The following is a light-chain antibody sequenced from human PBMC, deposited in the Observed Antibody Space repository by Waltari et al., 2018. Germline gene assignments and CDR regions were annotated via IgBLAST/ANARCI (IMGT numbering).Light chain of an antibody. J-gene: IGLJ3*02. V-gene: IGLV2-14*03. CDR3: SSYTTRGTWV. CDR1: FSDVGAYDY. CDR2: DVS. Sequence: QSALTQPASVSGSPGQSLTFSCPGAFSDVGAYDYVSWYQQLPGRAPKLLIYDVSHRPSGVSDRLSGSKSGNTASLTISGLQPEDEADYYCSSYTTRGTWVFGGGTKLTVL.